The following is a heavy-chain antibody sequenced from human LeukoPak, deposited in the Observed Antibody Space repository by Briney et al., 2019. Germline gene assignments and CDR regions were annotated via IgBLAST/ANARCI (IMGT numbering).Heavy chain of an antibody. V-gene: IGHV3-66*01. CDR2: IYSGGST. D-gene: IGHD5-12*01. Sequence: GGSLRLSCAASGFTVSSNYMSWVRQAPGKGLEWVSVIYSGGSTYYADSVKGRFTISRDNSKNTLYLQMNSLRAEDTAVYYCARASGYDSSCYYGMDVWGQGTTVTVSS. J-gene: IGHJ6*02. CDR1: GFTVSSNY. CDR3: ARASGYDSSCYYGMDV.